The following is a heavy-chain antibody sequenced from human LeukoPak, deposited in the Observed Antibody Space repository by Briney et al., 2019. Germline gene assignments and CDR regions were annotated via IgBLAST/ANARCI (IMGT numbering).Heavy chain of an antibody. CDR3: ARDGKSYYDFWSGYYSDY. CDR2: IKQDGSEK. V-gene: IGHV3-7*03. Sequence: GGSLRLSCAASGFTFSSYWMSWVRQAPGKGLEWVANIKQDGSEKYYVDSVKGRFTISRDNAKNSLYLQMNSLRAEDAAVYYCARDGKSYYDFWSGYYSDYWGQGTLVTVSS. D-gene: IGHD3-3*01. J-gene: IGHJ4*02. CDR1: GFTFSSYW.